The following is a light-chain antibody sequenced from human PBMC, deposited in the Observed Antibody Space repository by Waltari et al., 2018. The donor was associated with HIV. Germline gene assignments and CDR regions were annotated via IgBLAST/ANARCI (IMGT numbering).Light chain of an antibody. CDR1: SSDVGGSKY. Sequence: QSALTQPPSASGSPGQSVTISCTGTSSDVGGSKYVSWYQQHPGKAPKLMIYEVNKRPPGVPDRFSGAKSANSAALTVSELQADDEADYYCNSYAGSNNWVFGGGTKLTVL. CDR3: NSYAGSNNWV. J-gene: IGLJ3*02. V-gene: IGLV2-8*01. CDR2: EVN.